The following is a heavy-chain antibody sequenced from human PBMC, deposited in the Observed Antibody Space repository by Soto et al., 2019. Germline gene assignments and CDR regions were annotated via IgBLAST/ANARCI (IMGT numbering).Heavy chain of an antibody. CDR1: GGTFSSYA. V-gene: IGHV1-69*01. Sequence: QVQLVQSGAEVKKPGSSVKVSCKASGGTFSSYAISWVRQAPGQGLEWMGGIIPIFGTANYAQKFQGRVTITADESTSTAYMELSSLRSEDTAVYYCARDRAAVVVPAAAPSFVYWGQGTLVTVSS. CDR2: IIPIFGTA. CDR3: ARDRAAVVVPAAAPSFVY. D-gene: IGHD2-2*01. J-gene: IGHJ4*02.